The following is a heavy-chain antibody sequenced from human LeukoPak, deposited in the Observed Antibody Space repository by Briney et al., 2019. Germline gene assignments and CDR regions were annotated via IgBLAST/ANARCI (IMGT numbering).Heavy chain of an antibody. CDR3: ARHGPRRDGYNYDY. Sequence: SGTLSLTCGVPGGSIRNTIWWSWVRQPPGQGLEWIGEISLTGLTHYNPSLKSRVTISSDTSKNQFSLKLTSVTAADTAVYYCARHGPRRDGYNYDYWGQGTLVTVSS. CDR1: GGSIRNTIW. CDR2: ISLTGLT. V-gene: IGHV4-4*02. D-gene: IGHD5-24*01. J-gene: IGHJ4*02.